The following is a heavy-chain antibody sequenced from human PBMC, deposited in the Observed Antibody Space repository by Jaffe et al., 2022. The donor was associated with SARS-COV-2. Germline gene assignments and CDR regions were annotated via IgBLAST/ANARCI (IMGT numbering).Heavy chain of an antibody. Sequence: QVQLVESGGGVVQPGRSLRLSCAASGFTFSSYAMHWVRQAPGKGLEWVAVISYDGSNKYYADSVKGRFTISRDNSKNTLYLQMNSLRAEDTAVYYCAKIPLNDDDSSGSWGFREFFDAFDIWGQGTMVTVSS. V-gene: IGHV3-30-3*02. CDR2: ISYDGSNK. J-gene: IGHJ3*02. CDR1: GFTFSSYA. D-gene: IGHD3-22*01. CDR3: AKIPLNDDDSSGSWGFREFFDAFDI.